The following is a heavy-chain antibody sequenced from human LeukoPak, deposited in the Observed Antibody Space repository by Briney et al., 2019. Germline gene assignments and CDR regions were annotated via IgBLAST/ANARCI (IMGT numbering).Heavy chain of an antibody. J-gene: IGHJ4*02. D-gene: IGHD2-8*01. Sequence: PGGSLRLSCAASGFTFSSYEMNWVRQTPGKGLECISYISSSASSIYYAYSVEGRFTISRDNAKNSLYLQMNSLRAEDTAVYYCARGVQYCSNGVCYNYFDNWGQGTLVTVSS. CDR1: GFTFSSYE. CDR3: ARGVQYCSNGVCYNYFDN. CDR2: ISSSASSI. V-gene: IGHV3-48*03.